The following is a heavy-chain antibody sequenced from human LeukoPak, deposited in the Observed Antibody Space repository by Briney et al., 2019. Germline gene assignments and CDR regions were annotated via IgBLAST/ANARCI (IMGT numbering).Heavy chain of an antibody. V-gene: IGHV3-33*01. CDR1: GFTFRNYG. CDR3: ARAPYTTGRSFYFDS. D-gene: IGHD2-2*02. J-gene: IGHJ4*02. CDR2: IWYDGSKN. Sequence: GGSLRLSCAASGFTFRNYGMHWVRQAPGKGLEWVAIIWYDGSKNYYAGSVKGRFTISRDNFNNTLYLQMNSLRAEDTALYYCARAPYTTGRSFYFDSWGQGTLVTVSS.